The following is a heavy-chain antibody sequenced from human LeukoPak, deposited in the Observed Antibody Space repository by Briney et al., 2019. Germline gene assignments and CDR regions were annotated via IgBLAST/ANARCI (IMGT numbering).Heavy chain of an antibody. CDR3: ARRPFYYYDSSGYYDY. Sequence: SETLSLTCTVSGGSVSSGSYYWSWIRQPPGKGLEWIGSIYYSGSTYYNPSLKSRVTISVDTSKNQFSLKLSSVTAADTAVYYCARRPFYYYDSSGYYDYWGQGTLVTVSS. D-gene: IGHD3-22*01. J-gene: IGHJ4*02. V-gene: IGHV4-39*01. CDR1: GGSVSSGSYY. CDR2: IYYSGST.